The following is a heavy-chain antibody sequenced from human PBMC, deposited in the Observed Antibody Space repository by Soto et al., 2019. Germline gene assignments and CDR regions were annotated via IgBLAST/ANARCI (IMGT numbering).Heavy chain of an antibody. Sequence: GGSLRLSCAASGFTFSDYYMSWIRQAPGKGLEWVSYISSSGSTIYYADSVQGRFTISRNNAKNSLYLQMNSLRAEDTAVCYFARDPRTSGWSGDFDNGGQGTLVTVSS. V-gene: IGHV3-11*01. CDR3: ARDPRTSGWSGDFDN. D-gene: IGHD6-19*01. CDR2: ISSSGSTI. CDR1: GFTFSDYY. J-gene: IGHJ4*02.